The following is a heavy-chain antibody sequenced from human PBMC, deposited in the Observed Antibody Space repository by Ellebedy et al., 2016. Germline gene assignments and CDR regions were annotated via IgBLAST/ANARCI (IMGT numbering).Heavy chain of an antibody. Sequence: GESLKISXAASGFTFSSYAMHWVRQAPGKGLEWVAVISYDGSNKYYADSVKGRFTISRDNSKNTLYLQMNSLRAEDTAVYYCAQIGSIAAAGTTGGWGQGTLVTVSS. D-gene: IGHD6-13*01. V-gene: IGHV3-30-3*01. CDR1: GFTFSSYA. CDR2: ISYDGSNK. J-gene: IGHJ4*02. CDR3: AQIGSIAAAGTTGG.